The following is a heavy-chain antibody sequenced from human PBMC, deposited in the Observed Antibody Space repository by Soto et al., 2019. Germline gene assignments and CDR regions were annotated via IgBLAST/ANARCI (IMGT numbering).Heavy chain of an antibody. CDR1: GDSVSSNSAA. V-gene: IGHV6-1*01. D-gene: IGHD4-17*01. Sequence: SQTLSLTCAISGDSVSSNSAAWHWIRQSPSRGLEWLGRTYYRSKWYNDYAVSVKSRITINPDTSKNQCSLQLNYVTPEDTAVYYCARDRTTVTFNWFDPWGQGTLVTVSS. CDR3: ARDRTTVTFNWFDP. J-gene: IGHJ5*02. CDR2: TYYRSKWYN.